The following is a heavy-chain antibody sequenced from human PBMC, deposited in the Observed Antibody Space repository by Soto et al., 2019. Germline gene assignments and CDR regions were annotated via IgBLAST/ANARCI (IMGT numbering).Heavy chain of an antibody. CDR1: RFTLSSYS. CDR3: ARRRTNYYYGMDV. V-gene: IGHV3-48*02. Sequence: LRLSCAASRFTLSSYSMNWVRQAPGKGLEWISYISSSGSPIYYADSVKGRFTISRDNAKNSLYLQMNSLRDEDTAVYYCARRRTNYYYGMDVWGQGTTVTVSS. D-gene: IGHD3-3*01. J-gene: IGHJ6*02. CDR2: ISSSGSPI.